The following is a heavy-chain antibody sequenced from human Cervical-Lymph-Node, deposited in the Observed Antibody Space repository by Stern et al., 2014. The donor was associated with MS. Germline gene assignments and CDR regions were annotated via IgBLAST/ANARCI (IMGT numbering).Heavy chain of an antibody. CDR1: GFTFSSYS. J-gene: IGHJ5*02. CDR3: ARDLGSSSWQPFDP. CDR2: ISSSSSYI. D-gene: IGHD6-13*01. V-gene: IGHV3-21*01. Sequence: DQLVQSGGGLVKPGGSLRLACAASGFTFSSYSMNWVRQAPGKGLEWVSSISSSSSYIYYADSVKGRFTISRDNAKNSLYLQMNSLRAEDTAVYYCARDLGSSSWQPFDPWGQGTLVTVSS.